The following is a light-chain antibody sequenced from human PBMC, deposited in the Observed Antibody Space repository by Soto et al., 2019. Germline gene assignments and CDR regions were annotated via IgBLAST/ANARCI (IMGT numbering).Light chain of an antibody. Sequence: QSALTQPPSASGTPGQRVSISCSGSSSNIGRNTVNWYQHLPGTAPKLLIYASNHRPSGVPDRFSGSKSGTSASLAIGGLQSEDEADYYCAAWDDSLNGPLYVFGTGTKVTVL. J-gene: IGLJ1*01. CDR2: ASN. CDR1: SSNIGRNT. CDR3: AAWDDSLNGPLYV. V-gene: IGLV1-44*01.